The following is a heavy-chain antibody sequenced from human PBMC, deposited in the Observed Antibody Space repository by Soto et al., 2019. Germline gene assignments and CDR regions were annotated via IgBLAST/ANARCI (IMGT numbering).Heavy chain of an antibody. CDR2: ISSNGGST. V-gene: IGHV3-64D*06. D-gene: IGHD6-13*01. Sequence: GGSLRLSCSASGFTFSSYAMHWVRQAPGKGLEYVSAISSNGGSTYYADSVKGRFTISRDNSKNTLYLQMSSLRAEDTAVYYCMKDKDSSSYPSLFDYWGQGTLVTVSS. CDR3: MKDKDSSSYPSLFDY. J-gene: IGHJ4*02. CDR1: GFTFSSYA.